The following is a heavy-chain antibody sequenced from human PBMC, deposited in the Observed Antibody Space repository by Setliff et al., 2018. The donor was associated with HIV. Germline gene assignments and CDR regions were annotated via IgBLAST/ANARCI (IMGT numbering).Heavy chain of an antibody. Sequence: PGGSLRLSCAASGFTFSSYPMGWVRQSPGKGPGWVSAISDGGGSTYYAGSVKGRFTISRDNYTNTLYLQMNSLRAEDTAVYYCAKSLGCSSTSYVAQAGYYAMDVWGQGTTVTVSS. J-gene: IGHJ6*02. CDR2: ISDGGGST. V-gene: IGHV3-23*01. CDR3: AKSLGCSSTSYVAQAGYYAMDV. CDR1: GFTFSSYP. D-gene: IGHD2-2*01.